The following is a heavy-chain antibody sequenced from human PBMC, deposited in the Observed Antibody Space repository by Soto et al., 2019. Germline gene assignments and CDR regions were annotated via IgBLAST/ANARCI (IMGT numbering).Heavy chain of an antibody. V-gene: IGHV3-21*02. CDR2: VSRTSDYI. D-gene: IGHD1-1*01. CDR1: GFTFDGYS. J-gene: IGHJ3*01. CDR3: ARDVSLSTHYALDV. Sequence: EVQLVESGGGLVRPGGSLRLSCAVSGFTFDGYSMNWVRQAPGRGLEWVSSVSRTSDYIYYRDSVKGRFTISRDNARNSLYLQMNSLRVEDTALYYCARDVSLSTHYALDVWGQGTRVTVSS.